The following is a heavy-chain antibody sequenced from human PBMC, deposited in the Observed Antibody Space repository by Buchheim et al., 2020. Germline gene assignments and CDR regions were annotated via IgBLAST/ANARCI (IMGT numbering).Heavy chain of an antibody. CDR2: TDSHGRTT. CDR3: ARVPLKSCSGGSCLDY. D-gene: IGHD2-15*01. J-gene: IGHJ4*02. V-gene: IGHV3-74*01. Sequence: EVQLVESGGGLVQPGGSLRLSCAASGFAFSSHWMHWVRQAPGKGLVWVSRTDSHGRTTNYADSVKGRFPISRDTAKNTLVLQINSLRAEDTAVYYCARVPLKSCSGGSCLDYWGQGTL. CDR1: GFAFSSHW.